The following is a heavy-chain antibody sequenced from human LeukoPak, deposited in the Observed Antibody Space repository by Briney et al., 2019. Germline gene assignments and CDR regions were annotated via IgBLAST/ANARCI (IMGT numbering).Heavy chain of an antibody. CDR2: IKQDGSEK. V-gene: IGHV3-7*04. CDR1: GFTFSNYW. CDR3: ARAMDV. Sequence: GGSLRLSRVASGFTFSNYWMNWVRQAPGKGLEWVANIKQDGSEKFYVDSEKGRFTISRDNAKNSLYLQMNSLRAEDTAVYYCARAMDVWGQGTTVTVSS. J-gene: IGHJ6*02.